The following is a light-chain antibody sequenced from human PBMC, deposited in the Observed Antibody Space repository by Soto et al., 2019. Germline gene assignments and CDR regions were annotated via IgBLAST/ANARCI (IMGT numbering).Light chain of an antibody. CDR3: SSYTSSSTVV. J-gene: IGLJ2*01. V-gene: IGLV2-14*01. Sequence: QSALTQPASVSGSPGQSITISCTGTSSDVGGYNYVSWYQQHPDKAPKLMIYDVSNRPSGVSNRFSGSKSGNTASLTISGLQAEDEVDYYCSSYTSSSTVVFGGGTKVTVL. CDR1: SSDVGGYNY. CDR2: DVS.